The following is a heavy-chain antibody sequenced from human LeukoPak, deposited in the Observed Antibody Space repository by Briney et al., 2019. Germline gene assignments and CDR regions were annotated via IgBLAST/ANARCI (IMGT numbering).Heavy chain of an antibody. CDR2: IYYSGST. CDR1: GGSISSSSYY. CDR3: ARHIPMVQGVTTDSEYYFDY. D-gene: IGHD3-10*01. J-gene: IGHJ4*02. Sequence: SETLSLTCTVSGGSISSSSYYWGWIRQPPGKGLEWIGSIYYSGSTYYNPSLKGRVTISVDTSKNQFSLKLSSVTAADTAVYYCARHIPMVQGVTTDSEYYFDYWGQGTLVTVSS. V-gene: IGHV4-39*01.